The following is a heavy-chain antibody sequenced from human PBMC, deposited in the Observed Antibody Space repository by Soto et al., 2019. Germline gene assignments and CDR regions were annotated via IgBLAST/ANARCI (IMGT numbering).Heavy chain of an antibody. CDR2: ISSSSSYI. D-gene: IGHD5-18*01. CDR1: GFTFSSYS. J-gene: IGHJ6*02. CDR3: ARDTATGHPYYYYYGMDV. V-gene: IGHV3-21*01. Sequence: PGGSLRLSCAASGFTFSSYSMNWVRQAPGKGLEWVSSISSSSSYIYYADSVKGRFTISRDNAKNSLYLQMNSLRAEDTAVYYCARDTATGHPYYYYYGMDVWGQGTTVTVYS.